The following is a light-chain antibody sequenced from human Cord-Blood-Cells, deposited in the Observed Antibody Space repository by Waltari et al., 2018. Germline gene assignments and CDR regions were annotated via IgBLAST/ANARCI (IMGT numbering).Light chain of an antibody. J-gene: IGKJ1*01. V-gene: IGKV1-5*01. CDR2: DSF. CDR3: QQYNSYWT. CDR1: QSISSW. Sequence: DIQMTQSPSTLSASVGDRVTITCRASQSISSWLAWYQQKPGKAPQILIYDSFSLESGVPSRFSGSGSGTEFTLTISSLQPDDFATYYCQQYNSYWTFGQGTKVEIK.